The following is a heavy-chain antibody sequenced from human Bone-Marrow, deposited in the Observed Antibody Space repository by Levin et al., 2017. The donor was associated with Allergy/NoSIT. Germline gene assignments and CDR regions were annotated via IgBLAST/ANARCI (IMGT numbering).Heavy chain of an antibody. Sequence: GGSLRLSCAASGFTFDDYGMSWVRQAPGKGLEWVSGIKWDGGSTGYADSVKGRFTISRDNAKNSLYLQMNSLRAEDTALYHCARETWVGATTSNWFDPWGQGTLVTVSS. CDR2: IKWDGGST. J-gene: IGHJ5*02. CDR1: GFTFDDYG. D-gene: IGHD1-26*01. CDR3: ARETWVGATTSNWFDP. V-gene: IGHV3-20*01.